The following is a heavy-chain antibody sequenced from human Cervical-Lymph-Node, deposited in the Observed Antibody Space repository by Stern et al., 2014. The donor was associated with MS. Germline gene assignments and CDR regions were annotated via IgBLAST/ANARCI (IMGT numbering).Heavy chain of an antibody. CDR1: GGTFSDYA. V-gene: IGHV1-69*01. Sequence: VQLVESGPEVKKPGSSVKVSCKASGGTFSDYAINWVRQAPGQGLEWMGGINPIFGTANYAQSFQGRVTITADESTRTAYMELSSLRSEDTAIYYCARKVYYSQYYFNDWGQGTLVTVSS. CDR2: INPIFGTA. D-gene: IGHD2/OR15-2a*01. CDR3: ARKVYYSQYYFND. J-gene: IGHJ4*02.